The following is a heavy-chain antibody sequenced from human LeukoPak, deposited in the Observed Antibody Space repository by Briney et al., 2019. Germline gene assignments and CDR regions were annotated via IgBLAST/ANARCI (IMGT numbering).Heavy chain of an antibody. CDR3: AREGNYDFWSGRLNWFDP. V-gene: IGHV4-34*01. CDR1: GGSFSGYY. D-gene: IGHD3-3*01. J-gene: IGHJ5*02. CDR2: INHSGST. Sequence: PSETLSLTCAVYGGSFSGYYWSWIRQLPGKGLEWIGEINHSGSTNYNPSLKSRVTISVDTSKNQFSLKLSSVTAADTAVYYCAREGNYDFWSGRLNWFDPWGQGTLVTVSS.